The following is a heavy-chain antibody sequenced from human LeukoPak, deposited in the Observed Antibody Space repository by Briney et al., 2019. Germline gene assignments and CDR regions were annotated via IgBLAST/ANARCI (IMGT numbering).Heavy chain of an antibody. Sequence: PSETLSLTCTISGGSISTYYWSWIRQPAGKGLEWIGRIYTSGSTNYNPSLKSRVTISVETSKKQFTLKLTSVTAADTAVYHCASGSEDYDPLTGRFDHWGQEPRSPSPQ. CDR2: IYTSGST. CDR3: ASGSEDYDPLTGRFDH. V-gene: IGHV4-4*07. CDR1: GGSISTYY. J-gene: IGHJ4*01. D-gene: IGHD3-9*01.